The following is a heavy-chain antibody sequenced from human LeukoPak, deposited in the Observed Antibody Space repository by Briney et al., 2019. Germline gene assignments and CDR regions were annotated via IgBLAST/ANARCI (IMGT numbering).Heavy chain of an antibody. Sequence: SETLSLTCTVSGGSFSSYYWSWIRQPPGKGLEWIGYIYYSGSNNYNPSLKSRVSISVDTSKNQFSLKLSSVTAADTAVYYCARQGPNDDILPGYYGPVVYFDYWGQGTLVTVSS. V-gene: IGHV4-59*08. CDR1: GGSFSSYY. D-gene: IGHD3-9*01. J-gene: IGHJ4*02. CDR3: ARQGPNDDILPGYYGPVVYFDY. CDR2: IYYSGSN.